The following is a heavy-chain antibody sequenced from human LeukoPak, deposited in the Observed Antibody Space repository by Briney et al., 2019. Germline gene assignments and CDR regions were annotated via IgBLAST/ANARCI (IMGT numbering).Heavy chain of an antibody. J-gene: IGHJ3*01. CDR3: ARSRYSSAWYAFDV. CDR1: GPSVNNYY. D-gene: IGHD6-19*01. V-gene: IGHV4-59*08. CDR2: IYYSGST. Sequence: SETLSLTCTVSGPSVNNYYGRWIRQPPGKGLEGIGYIYYSGSTNYKSSLKSRVTISVDTSKNQFSLKLSSMTAADTAFYYCARSRYSSAWYAFDVWGQGTMVTVSS.